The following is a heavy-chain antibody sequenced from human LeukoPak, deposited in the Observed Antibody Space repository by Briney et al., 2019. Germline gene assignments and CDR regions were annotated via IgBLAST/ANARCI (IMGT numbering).Heavy chain of an antibody. V-gene: IGHV3-30*03. D-gene: IGHD6-13*01. CDR3: ARGRAAAGFYYFDY. CDR1: GFTFSSYG. J-gene: IGHJ4*02. Sequence: GGSLRLSCAASGFTFSSYGMHWVRQAPGKGLEWVAVISYDGSNKYYADSVKGRFTISRDNSKNTLYLQMNSLRVEDTAVYYCARGRAAAGFYYFDYWGQGTLVTVSS. CDR2: ISYDGSNK.